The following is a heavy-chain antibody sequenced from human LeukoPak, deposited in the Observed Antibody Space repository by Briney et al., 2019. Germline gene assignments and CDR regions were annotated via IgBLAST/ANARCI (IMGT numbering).Heavy chain of an antibody. Sequence: PSETLSLTCAVYGGSFSGYYWSWIRQPPGKGLEWIGEINHSGSTNYNPSLKSRVTISVDTSKNQFSLKLSSVTAADTAVYYCARGGQGSVTMGGHFGYWGQGTLVTVSS. V-gene: IGHV4-34*01. CDR2: INHSGST. CDR1: GGSFSGYY. D-gene: IGHD4-17*01. J-gene: IGHJ4*02. CDR3: ARGGQGSVTMGGHFGY.